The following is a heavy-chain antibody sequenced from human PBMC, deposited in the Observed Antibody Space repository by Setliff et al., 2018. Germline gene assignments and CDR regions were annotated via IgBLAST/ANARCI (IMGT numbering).Heavy chain of an antibody. CDR1: GFTFSNYR. D-gene: IGHD2-15*01. Sequence: GGSLRLSCAASGFTFSNYRMHWVRQAPGKGLEWVVAIWHDGGNKYHADSVKGRFTISRDKSKNTLYLQMNSLRPEDTAVYYCARTCSGSGCYAGLESWGQGTPVTVSS. J-gene: IGHJ4*02. CDR2: IWHDGGNK. CDR3: ARTCSGSGCYAGLES. V-gene: IGHV3-33*08.